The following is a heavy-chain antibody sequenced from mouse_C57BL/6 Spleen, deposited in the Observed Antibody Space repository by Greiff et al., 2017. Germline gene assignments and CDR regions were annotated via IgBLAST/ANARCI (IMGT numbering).Heavy chain of an antibody. CDR2: IRNKANGYTT. V-gene: IGHV7-3*01. Sequence: EVQRVESGGGLVQPGGSLSLSCAASGFTFTDYYLSWVRQPPGKALEWLGFIRNKANGYTTAYSASVPGRFTISRDNSQSILYLQMNALRAEDSATYYFSRYRDYYSMDDWGQGTSVTGAS. CDR1: GFTFTDYY. CDR3: SRYRDYYSMDD. J-gene: IGHJ4*01.